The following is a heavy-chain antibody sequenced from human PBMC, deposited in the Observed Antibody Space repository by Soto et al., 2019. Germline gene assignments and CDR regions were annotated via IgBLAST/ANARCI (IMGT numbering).Heavy chain of an antibody. J-gene: IGHJ2*01. CDR3: AHSLSHSGNRADYAYGYFGL. V-gene: IGHV2-5*02. CDR1: GFSLETSGMG. Sequence: QITLKQSGPTLVKPTQTLTLTCTFSGFSLETSGMGMSWIRQPPGKALEWLALIYWDDDKRYSPSLKNRLTITKHTTYDRMVLTLGNADPVDSATSYCAHSLSHSGNRADYAYGYFGLWGRGPLVAVAS. CDR2: IYWDDDK. D-gene: IGHD3-16*01.